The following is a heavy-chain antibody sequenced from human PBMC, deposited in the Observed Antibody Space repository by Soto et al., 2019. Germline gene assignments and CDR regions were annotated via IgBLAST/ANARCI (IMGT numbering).Heavy chain of an antibody. J-gene: IGHJ4*02. D-gene: IGHD2-21*01. CDR3: ASIGAGYGGEFDY. CDR2: IIPIFGTA. V-gene: IGHV1-69*12. Sequence: QVQLVQSGAEVKKPGSSVKVSCKASGGTFSSYAISWVRQAPGQGLEWMGGIIPIFGTANYAQKFQGRVTITADESTSTSYMELSSLRSEDTAVYYWASIGAGYGGEFDYCGQGTLVTVSS. CDR1: GGTFSSYA.